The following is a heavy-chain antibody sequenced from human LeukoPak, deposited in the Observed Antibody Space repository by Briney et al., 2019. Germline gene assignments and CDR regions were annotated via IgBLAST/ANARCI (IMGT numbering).Heavy chain of an antibody. J-gene: IGHJ4*02. CDR1: GYTFTSYY. CDR2: FDPEDGET. V-gene: IGHV1-24*01. Sequence: ASVKVSCKASGYTFTSYYMHWVRQAPGKGLEWMGGFDPEDGETIYAQKFQGRVTMTEDTSTDTAYMELSSLRSEDTAVYYCATDRGSYHFDYWGQGTLVTVSS. CDR3: ATDRGSYHFDY. D-gene: IGHD1-26*01.